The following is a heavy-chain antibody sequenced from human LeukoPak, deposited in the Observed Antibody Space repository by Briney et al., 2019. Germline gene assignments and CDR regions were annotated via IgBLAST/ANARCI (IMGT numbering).Heavy chain of an antibody. CDR2: IIPIFGTA. CDR3: AGDLVVPAASPDYYYYMDV. Sequence: ASVKVSCKASGGTFSSYAISWVRQAPGQGLEWMGGIIPIFGTANYAQKFQGRATITTDESTSTAYMELSSLRSEDTAVYYCAGDLVVPAASPDYYYYMDVWGKGTTVTVS. V-gene: IGHV1-69*05. D-gene: IGHD2-2*01. CDR1: GGTFSSYA. J-gene: IGHJ6*03.